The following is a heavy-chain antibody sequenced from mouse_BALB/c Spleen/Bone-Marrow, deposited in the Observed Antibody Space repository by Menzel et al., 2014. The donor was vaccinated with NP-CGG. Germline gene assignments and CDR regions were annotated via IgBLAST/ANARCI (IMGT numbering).Heavy chain of an antibody. V-gene: IGHV5-6-3*01. J-gene: IGHJ2*01. Sequence: EVQGVESGGGLVQPGGSLKLSCAASGFTFSNYGMSWVRQTPDKRLELVATINSNGGSTYYPDSVKGRFTISRDTAKNTLYLQMSSLKSEETAMYYCVRGNYGNYVDYFDFWGQGTTLTASS. CDR1: GFTFSNYG. CDR3: VRGNYGNYVDYFDF. CDR2: INSNGGST. D-gene: IGHD2-1*01.